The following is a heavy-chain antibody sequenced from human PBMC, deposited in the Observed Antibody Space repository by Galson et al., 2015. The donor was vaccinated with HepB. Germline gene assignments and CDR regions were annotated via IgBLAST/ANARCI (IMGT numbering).Heavy chain of an antibody. D-gene: IGHD5-12*01. J-gene: IGHJ3*02. CDR3: ARHDGATRGGVAFDM. V-gene: IGHV1-18*04. Sequence: SRKASGYTFTSYGITWLRQAPGQGLEWVGWINPYNGGINYAKKFQGRGTMTTHTSTAYMEMRSLISDDTAVDYSARHDGATRGGVAFDMWGQGTMVTVSS. CDR2: INPYNGGI. CDR1: GYTFTSYG.